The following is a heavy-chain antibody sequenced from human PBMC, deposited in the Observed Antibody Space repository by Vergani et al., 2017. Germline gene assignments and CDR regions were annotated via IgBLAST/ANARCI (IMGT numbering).Heavy chain of an antibody. Sequence: QVTLRESGPALVKPTQTLTLTCTFSGFSLSTSGMCVSWIRQPPGKALEWLARIDWDDDKYYSTSLKTRLTISKDTSKNQVVLTMTNMDPVDTATYYCARIRRTRVVGATTDYFDYWGQGTLVTVSS. J-gene: IGHJ4*02. CDR2: IDWDDDK. CDR3: ARIRRTRVVGATTDYFDY. CDR1: GFSLSTSGMC. V-gene: IGHV2-70*15. D-gene: IGHD1-26*01.